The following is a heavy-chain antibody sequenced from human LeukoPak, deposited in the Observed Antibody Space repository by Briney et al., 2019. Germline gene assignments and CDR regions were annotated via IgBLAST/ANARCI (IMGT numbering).Heavy chain of an antibody. CDR1: GYPFTTYE. D-gene: IGHD3-9*01. Sequence: GASVKVSCKTSGYPFTTYEINWVRQAAGQGLEWMGWVHPDTGYADYAQKFQGRVTMTSDTSISTAYMELSSLRSEDTAVYYCARGLKRYFDWTRTAYYFDYWGQGTLVTVSS. CDR2: VHPDTGYA. CDR3: ARGLKRYFDWTRTAYYFDY. V-gene: IGHV1-8*01. J-gene: IGHJ4*02.